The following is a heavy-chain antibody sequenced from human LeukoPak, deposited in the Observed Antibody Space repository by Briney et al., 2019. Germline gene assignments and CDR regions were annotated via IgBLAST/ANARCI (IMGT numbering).Heavy chain of an antibody. CDR2: INPSGGST. J-gene: IGHJ4*02. D-gene: IGHD5-18*01. CDR3: AREVDTGHYFDY. V-gene: IGHV1-46*01. CDR1: GYAFTSYY. Sequence: ASVKVSCKASGYAFTSYYMHWVRQAPGQGLEWMGIINPSGGSTSYAQKFQGRVTMTRDTSTSTVSMELSSLRSEDTAAYYCAREVDTGHYFDYWGQGTLVTVSS.